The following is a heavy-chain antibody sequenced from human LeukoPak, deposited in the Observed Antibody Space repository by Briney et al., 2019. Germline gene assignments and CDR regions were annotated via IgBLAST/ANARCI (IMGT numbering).Heavy chain of an antibody. D-gene: IGHD3-10*01. CDR2: INWNGGST. CDR1: GFTFDDYG. Sequence: GGSLRLTCAASGFTFDDYGMSWVGQAPGKGLEWVSGINWNGGSTGYADSVRGRFTISRDNAKNSLYLQMNSLRAEDTAVYYCARGSGLLWFGELSRRPFDYWGQGTLATVSS. J-gene: IGHJ4*02. V-gene: IGHV3-20*04. CDR3: ARGSGLLWFGELSRRPFDY.